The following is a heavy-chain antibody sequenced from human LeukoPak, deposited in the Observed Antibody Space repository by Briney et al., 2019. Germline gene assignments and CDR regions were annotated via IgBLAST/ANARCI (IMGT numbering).Heavy chain of an antibody. J-gene: IGHJ4*02. D-gene: IGHD4-11*01. Sequence: SETLSLTCTVSGGSISSGGYYWSWIRQPPGKGLEWIGYIYHSGSTYYNPSLKSRVTISVDRSKNQFSLKLSSVTAADTAVYYCAREGTDYSNSFDYWGQGTLVTVSS. V-gene: IGHV4-30-2*01. CDR2: IYHSGST. CDR1: GGSISSGGYY. CDR3: AREGTDYSNSFDY.